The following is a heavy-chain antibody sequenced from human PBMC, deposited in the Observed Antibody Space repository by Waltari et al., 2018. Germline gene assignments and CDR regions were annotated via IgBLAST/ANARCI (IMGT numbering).Heavy chain of an antibody. V-gene: IGHV3-53*02. CDR3: ARDRPFDL. Sequence: EVQMVETGGGLIKHGGSLRLTCAVSVLTVNSQYMSWVRQDPGKGLEWVSVLYSGGSTFYADSVKGRFSISREISKNTLYLQMNSLRAEDTAVYYCARDRPFDLWGRGTLVTVSS. CDR2: LYSGGST. CDR1: VLTVNSQY. J-gene: IGHJ2*01.